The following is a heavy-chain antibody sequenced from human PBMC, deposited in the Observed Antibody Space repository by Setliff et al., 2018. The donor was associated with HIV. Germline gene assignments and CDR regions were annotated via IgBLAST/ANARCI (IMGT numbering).Heavy chain of an antibody. CDR1: GGSFTNFY. D-gene: IGHD2-2*01. J-gene: IGHJ4*02. CDR3: ARKVGGDFDY. Sequence: PSETLSLTCVVYGGSFTNFYWSWIRQPPGKGLECIGEINHRGITNYNPSLKSRVTISVDTSKNQFSLKLSSLTAADTAVYFCARKVGGDFDYWGQGTLVTVSS. V-gene: IGHV4-34*01. CDR2: INHRGIT.